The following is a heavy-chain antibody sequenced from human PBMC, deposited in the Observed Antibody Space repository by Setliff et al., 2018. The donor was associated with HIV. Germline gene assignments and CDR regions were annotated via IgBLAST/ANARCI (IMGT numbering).Heavy chain of an antibody. J-gene: IGHJ3*02. V-gene: IGHV3-30*02. Sequence: PGGSLRLSCAASGFTFSAHGMHWVRQAPGKGLEWVTFINYDDNCEYYADSVKGRFTISRDNSKSTVDLQMTSLTAEDTAVYYCVKDGDYRNGDYDAFDIWGQGTMVTVSS. D-gene: IGHD4-17*01. CDR3: VKDGDYRNGDYDAFDI. CDR2: INYDDNCE. CDR1: GFTFSAHG.